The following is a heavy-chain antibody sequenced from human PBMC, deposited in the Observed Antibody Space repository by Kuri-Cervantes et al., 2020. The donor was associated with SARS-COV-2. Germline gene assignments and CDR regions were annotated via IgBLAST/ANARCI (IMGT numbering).Heavy chain of an antibody. CDR1: GGSFSSYY. D-gene: IGHD2-2*01. Sequence: GSLRLSCAVYGGSFSSYYWGWIRQPPGKGLEWIGSIYYSGSTYYNPSLKSRVTISVDTSKNQFSLKLSSVTAADTAVYYCARHPPRDLMPWVDWGQGTLVTVSS. J-gene: IGHJ4*02. CDR2: IYYSGST. V-gene: IGHV4-39*01. CDR3: ARHPPRDLMPWVD.